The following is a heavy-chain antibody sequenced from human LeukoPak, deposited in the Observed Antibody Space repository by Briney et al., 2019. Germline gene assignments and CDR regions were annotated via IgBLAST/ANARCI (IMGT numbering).Heavy chain of an antibody. CDR3: ARAPYDFLFDY. D-gene: IGHD3-3*01. CDR1: GGSISSYY. V-gene: IGHV4-59*01. CDR2: IYYSGST. Sequence: SETLSLTCTVSGGSISSYYWSWIRQPPGKGLEWIGYIYYSGSTNYNPSLKSRVTISVDTSKNQFSLKLSSVTPADTAVYYCARAPYDFLFDYWGQGTLVTVSS. J-gene: IGHJ4*02.